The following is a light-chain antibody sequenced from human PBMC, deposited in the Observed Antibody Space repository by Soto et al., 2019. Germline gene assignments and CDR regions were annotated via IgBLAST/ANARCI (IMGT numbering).Light chain of an antibody. CDR3: SSYTSSTTLEV. CDR1: SSDVGRYNY. Sequence: QSVLTQPASVSGSPGQSITISCTGTSSDVGRYNYVSWYQQHPGKAPKLMIYDVSNRPSGVSNRFSGSKSGNTASLTISGLQAEDEADYYCSSYTSSTTLEVFGGGTKVTVL. V-gene: IGLV2-14*01. J-gene: IGLJ2*01. CDR2: DVS.